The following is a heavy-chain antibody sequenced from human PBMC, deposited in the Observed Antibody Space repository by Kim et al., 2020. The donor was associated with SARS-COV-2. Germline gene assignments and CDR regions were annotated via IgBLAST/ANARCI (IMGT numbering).Heavy chain of an antibody. Sequence: TYYNPSLKSRVTISVDTSKNQFSLKLSSVTAADTAVYYCARQGENWYFDLWGRGTLVTVSS. CDR2: T. V-gene: IGHV4-39*01. J-gene: IGHJ2*01. D-gene: IGHD3-16*01. CDR3: ARQGENWYFDL.